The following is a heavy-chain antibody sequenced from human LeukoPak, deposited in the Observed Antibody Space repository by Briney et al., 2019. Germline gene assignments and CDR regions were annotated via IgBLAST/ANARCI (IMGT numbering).Heavy chain of an antibody. Sequence: GGSLRLSCAASGFTFSSYAMSRVRQAPGKGLEWVSAISGSGGSTYYADSVKGRFTISRDNSKNTLYLQMNSLRAEDTAVYYCARDYYGDYVWFDYWGQGTLVTVSS. D-gene: IGHD4-17*01. V-gene: IGHV3-23*01. J-gene: IGHJ4*02. CDR1: GFTFSSYA. CDR3: ARDYYGDYVWFDY. CDR2: ISGSGGST.